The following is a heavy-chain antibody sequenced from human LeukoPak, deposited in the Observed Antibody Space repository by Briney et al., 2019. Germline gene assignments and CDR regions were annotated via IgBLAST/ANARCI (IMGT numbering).Heavy chain of an antibody. CDR3: AVTPKGYSYGFGDYYYYGMDV. CDR1: GGSISSGGYY. CDR2: IYYSGST. J-gene: IGHJ6*02. Sequence: SETLSLTCTVSGGSISSGGYYWRWIRQHPGKGLEWIGYIYYSGSTYYNPSLKSRVTISVDTSKNQFSLKLSSVTAADTAVYYCAVTPKGYSYGFGDYYYYGMDVWGQGTTVTVSS. D-gene: IGHD5-18*01. V-gene: IGHV4-31*03.